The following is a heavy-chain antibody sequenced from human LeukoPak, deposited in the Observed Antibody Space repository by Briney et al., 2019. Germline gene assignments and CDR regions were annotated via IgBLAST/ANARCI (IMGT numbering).Heavy chain of an antibody. J-gene: IGHJ4*02. CDR2: ISAYNGNT. CDR3: ARGLGVYGGNWSPPFDY. CDR1: GYTFTSYG. D-gene: IGHD4-23*01. Sequence: ASVKVSCKASGYTFTSYGISWVRQAPGQGLEWMGWISAYNGNTNYAQKLQGRVTMTTDTSTSTAYMELRSLRSDDTAVYYCARGLGVYGGNWSPPFDYWGQGTLVTVSS. V-gene: IGHV1-18*01.